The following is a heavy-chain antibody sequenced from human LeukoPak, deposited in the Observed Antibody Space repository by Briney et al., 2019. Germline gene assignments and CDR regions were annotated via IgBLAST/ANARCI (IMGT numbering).Heavy chain of an antibody. D-gene: IGHD3-10*01. J-gene: IGHJ6*03. CDR3: ASQPSPGSGSYYYYYYMDV. Sequence: PSETLSLTCTVSGGSISSSSYYWGWIRQPPGKGLEWIGSIYYSGSTYYNPSLKSRVTISVDTSKNQFSLKLSSVTAADTAVYYCASQPSPGSGSYYYYYYMDVWGKGTTVTVSS. CDR2: IYYSGST. V-gene: IGHV4-39*07. CDR1: GGSISSSSYY.